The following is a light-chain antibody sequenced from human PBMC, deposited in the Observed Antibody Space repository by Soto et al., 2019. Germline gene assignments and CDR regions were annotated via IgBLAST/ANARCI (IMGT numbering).Light chain of an antibody. Sequence: IGITQSPATLSVSPGERATLSCRASQSVSSNLAWYQQRPGQAPRLLIFATSRRATDIPDRFSGSGSGTDFTLAIRRLEPEDFAVYYCHQFGYSPRTFGQGTKVDIK. CDR1: QSVSSN. CDR2: ATS. J-gene: IGKJ1*01. CDR3: HQFGYSPRT. V-gene: IGKV3-20*01.